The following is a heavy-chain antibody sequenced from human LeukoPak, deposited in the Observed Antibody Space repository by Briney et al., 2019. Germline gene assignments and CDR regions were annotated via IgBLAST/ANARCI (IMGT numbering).Heavy chain of an antibody. D-gene: IGHD6-19*01. J-gene: IGHJ4*02. CDR3: ARVEAVAGRIDY. V-gene: IGHV4-34*01. CDR2: INHSGST. CDR1: GGSFSGYY. Sequence: SETLSLTCAVYGGSFSGYYWSWIRQPPGKGLEWIGEINHSGSTNYNPSLKSRVTISVDTSKNQFSLKLSSVTAADTAVYYCARVEAVAGRIDYWGQGTRVTVSS.